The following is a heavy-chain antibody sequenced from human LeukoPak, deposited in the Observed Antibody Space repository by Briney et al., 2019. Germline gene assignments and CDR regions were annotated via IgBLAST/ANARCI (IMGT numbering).Heavy chain of an antibody. CDR3: ARDPGPIVGATALSDS. CDR2: INPNSGGT. D-gene: IGHD1-26*01. CDR1: GYTFTGYY. V-gene: IGHV1-2*02. J-gene: IGHJ4*02. Sequence: VASVKVSCKASGYTFTGYYMHWVRQAPGQGLEWMGWINPNSGGTNYAQKFQGRVTMTRDTSISTVYMELSRLRSDDTAVYYCARDPGPIVGATALSDSWGQGTLVTVSS.